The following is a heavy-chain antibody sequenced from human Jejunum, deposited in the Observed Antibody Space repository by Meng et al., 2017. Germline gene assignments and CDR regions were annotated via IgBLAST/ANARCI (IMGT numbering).Heavy chain of an antibody. CDR2: ISAHNDNT. Sequence: QAPLAQAGAEVKKPGASVKVSCKASGCTFTTYGIIWVRQAPGQGLEWMGWISAHNDNTNFAQKLQGRVTMTTDTSTSTAYMELRSLRSDDTAVYFCAREHIVGGYYTYWGQGTLVTVSS. CDR3: AREHIVGGYYTY. CDR1: GCTFTTYG. D-gene: IGHD3-3*01. J-gene: IGHJ4*02. V-gene: IGHV1-18*01.